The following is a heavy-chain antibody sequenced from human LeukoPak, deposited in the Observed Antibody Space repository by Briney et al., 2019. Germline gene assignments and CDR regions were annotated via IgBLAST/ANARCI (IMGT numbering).Heavy chain of an antibody. V-gene: IGHV3-23*01. J-gene: IGHJ3*02. CDR2: ISGSGGST. CDR1: GFTFSSYA. CDR3: AKDVYRSYDSSGYALSAFDI. Sequence: GGSLRLSCAASGFTFSSYAMSWVRQAPGKGLEWVSAISGSGGSTYYADSVKGRFTISRDNSKNTLYLQMNSLRAEDTAVYYCAKDVYRSYDSSGYALSAFDIWGQGTMVTVSS. D-gene: IGHD3-22*01.